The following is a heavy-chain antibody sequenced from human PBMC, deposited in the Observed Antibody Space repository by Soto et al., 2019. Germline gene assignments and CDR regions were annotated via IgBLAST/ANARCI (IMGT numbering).Heavy chain of an antibody. V-gene: IGHV3-73*01. CDR3: TGSMSFAFDI. CDR1: GFSLRDSV. CDR2: ITSTADTYAT. J-gene: IGHJ3*02. Sequence: EVQLVESGGGLVQPGGSLKLSCAASGFSLRDSVMHWVRQVSGKGLEWVGRITSTADTYATAYTALVKGRFTVSRNDSKNTAYLQMNSLTTDDTAVYYCTGSMSFAFDIWGQGTMVHVSS.